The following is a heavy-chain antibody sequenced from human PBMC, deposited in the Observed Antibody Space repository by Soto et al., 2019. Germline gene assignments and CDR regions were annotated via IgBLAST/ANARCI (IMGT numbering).Heavy chain of an antibody. D-gene: IGHD4-17*01. J-gene: IGHJ4*02. CDR1: GFTFINAW. CDR3: AIDQTAMEHYYGDDGKGSFDY. V-gene: IGHV3-15*01. CDR2: IRSKSDGGTA. Sequence: VQLVESGGGLVRPGGSLRLSCAASGFTFINAWMSWVRQAPGKGLEWVGRIRSKSDGGTADYAAPVKGRFTISRDDSKNTLYLQMNSLRAEDTAVYYCAIDQTAMEHYYGDDGKGSFDYWGQGTLVTVSS.